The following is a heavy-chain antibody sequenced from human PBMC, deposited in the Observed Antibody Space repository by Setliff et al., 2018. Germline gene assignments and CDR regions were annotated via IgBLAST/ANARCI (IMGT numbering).Heavy chain of an antibody. CDR1: GGSISSHY. Sequence: TSETLSLTCTVSGGSISSHYWSWIRQPPGKGLEWIGSIYYSGSTNYNPSLKSRVTISVDTSKNQFSLKLSSVTAADTAVHYCARGFGYYYDSSGYYFHYGMDVWGQGTTVTVSS. D-gene: IGHD3-22*01. V-gene: IGHV4-59*11. CDR3: ARGFGYYYDSSGYYFHYGMDV. J-gene: IGHJ6*02. CDR2: IYYSGST.